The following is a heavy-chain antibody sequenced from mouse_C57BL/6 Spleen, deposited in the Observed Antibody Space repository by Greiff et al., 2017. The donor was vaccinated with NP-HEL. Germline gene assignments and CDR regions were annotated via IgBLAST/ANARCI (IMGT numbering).Heavy chain of an antibody. J-gene: IGHJ3*01. CDR2: IYPGNSDT. CDR1: GYTFTSYW. CDR3: TRSGVYDGHYGTY. D-gene: IGHD2-3*01. V-gene: IGHV1-5*01. Sequence: VQLQQSGTVLARPGASVKMSCKTSGYTFTSYWMHWVKQRPGQGLEWIGAIYPGNSDTSYNQKFKGKAKLTAVTSASTAYMELSSLTNEDSAVYYCTRSGVYDGHYGTYWGQGTLVTVSA.